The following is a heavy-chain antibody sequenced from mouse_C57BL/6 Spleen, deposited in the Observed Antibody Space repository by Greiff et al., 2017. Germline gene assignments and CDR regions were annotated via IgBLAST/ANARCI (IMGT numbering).Heavy chain of an antibody. CDR2: ISDGGSYT. CDR3: ARRDYYGSSFDY. D-gene: IGHD1-1*01. CDR1: GFTFSSYA. J-gene: IGHJ2*01. V-gene: IGHV5-4*01. Sequence: VQLKESGGGLVKPGGSLKLSCAASGFTFSSYAMSWVRQTPEKRLEWVATISDGGSYTYYPDNVKSRFTISRDNAKNTLYLQMSHLKSEDTAMYYCARRDYYGSSFDYWGQGTTLTFSS.